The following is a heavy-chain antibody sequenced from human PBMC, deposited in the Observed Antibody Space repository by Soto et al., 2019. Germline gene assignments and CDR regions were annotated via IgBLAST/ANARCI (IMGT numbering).Heavy chain of an antibody. J-gene: IGHJ5*02. D-gene: IGHD3-3*01. CDR3: ARSSGGNFGIIIEGSNWFDP. CDR1: GDTFTSYY. V-gene: IGHV1-46*01. CDR2: INPHGGST. Sequence: ASVKVSCKATGDTFTSYYLNWVRQAPGQGLEWTGVINPHGGSTKYAQKFQGRVTMTRETSRSTVYMELRSLRSDDTAIYYCARSSGGNFGIIIEGSNWFDPWGQGTLVTVSS.